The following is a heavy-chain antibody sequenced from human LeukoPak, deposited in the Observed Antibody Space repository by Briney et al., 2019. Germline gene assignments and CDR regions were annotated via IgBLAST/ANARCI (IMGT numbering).Heavy chain of an antibody. D-gene: IGHD3-10*01. V-gene: IGHV3-23*01. CDR3: AKGRGPSYYFDY. Sequence: PGGSLRLSCAASGFTFSSYAMSWVRQAPGKGLEWVSAISGSGGSKYYADSGKGRFTISRDNSKNTLYLQMNSLRAEDTAVYYCAKGRGPSYYFDYWGQGTLVTVSS. CDR1: GFTFSSYA. CDR2: ISGSGGSK. J-gene: IGHJ4*02.